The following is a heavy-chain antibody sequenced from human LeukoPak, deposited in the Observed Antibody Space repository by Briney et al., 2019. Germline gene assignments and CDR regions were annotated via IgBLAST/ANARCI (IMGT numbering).Heavy chain of an antibody. CDR2: IYHSGST. V-gene: IGHV4-4*02. Sequence: SETLSLTCAVSGGSISSSNWWSWVRQPPGKGLEWIGEIYHSGSTNYNPSLKSRVTISVDKSKNQFSLKLSSVTAADTAVYYCARDLSGIAAAGTNYWGQGTLVTVSS. J-gene: IGHJ4*02. CDR3: ARDLSGIAAAGTNY. CDR1: GGSISSSNW. D-gene: IGHD6-13*01.